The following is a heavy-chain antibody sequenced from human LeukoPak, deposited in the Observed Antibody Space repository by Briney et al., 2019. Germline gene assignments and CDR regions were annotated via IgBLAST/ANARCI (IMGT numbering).Heavy chain of an antibody. D-gene: IGHD6-25*01. J-gene: IGHJ4*02. CDR2: ISSGGGST. CDR1: GFTFSSYA. V-gene: IGHV3-23*01. Sequence: GGSLRLSCAASGFTFSSYAMSWVRQAPGKGLEWVSAISSGGGSTYYADSVKGRFTISRDNSKNTLYLQMNSLRAEDTAVYYCAKRAAPLYYLDYWGQGTLVTVSS. CDR3: AKRAAPLYYLDY.